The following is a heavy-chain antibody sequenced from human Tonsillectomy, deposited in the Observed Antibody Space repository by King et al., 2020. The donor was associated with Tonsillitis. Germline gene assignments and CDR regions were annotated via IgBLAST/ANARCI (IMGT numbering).Heavy chain of an antibody. CDR3: ARLFYDSSGYPMEAFDI. V-gene: IGHV1-2*02. Sequence: VQLVESGAEVKKPGASVKVSCKASGYTFTGYYMHRVRQAPGQGLEWMAWINPNSGGTNYAQKFQGRVTMTRDTSISTAYMELSRLRSDDTAVYYCARLFYDSSGYPMEAFDIWGQGTMVTVSS. CDR1: GYTFTGYY. J-gene: IGHJ3*02. CDR2: INPNSGGT. D-gene: IGHD3-22*01.